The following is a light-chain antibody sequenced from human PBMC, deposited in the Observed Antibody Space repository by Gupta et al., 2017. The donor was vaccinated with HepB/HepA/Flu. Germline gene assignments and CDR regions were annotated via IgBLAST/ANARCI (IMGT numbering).Light chain of an antibody. CDR1: QGISTF. CDR3: LKYNSAPLT. V-gene: IGKV1-27*01. Sequence: DIQLSPSPSSLSASVGDRVTITCRASQGISTFLAWYQQKPGKVPKLLIYAASTLQSGVPARFSGSGSGTDFTLTISILQPEDVATYYCLKYNSAPLTFGQGTKVEIK. J-gene: IGKJ1*01. CDR2: AAS.